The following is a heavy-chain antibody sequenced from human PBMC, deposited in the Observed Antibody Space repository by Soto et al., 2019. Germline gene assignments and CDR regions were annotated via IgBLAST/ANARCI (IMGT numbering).Heavy chain of an antibody. CDR1: GYTFTSYA. V-gene: IGHV1-3*01. CDR2: INAGNGNT. CDR3: ARFGPLPYYYDSSGYSPI. Sequence: GASVKVSCKASGYTFTSYAMHWVRQAPGQRLEWMGWINAGNGNTKYSQKFQGRVTITRDTSASTAYMELSSLRSEDTAVYYCARFGPLPYYYDSSGYSPIWGQGTMVTVSS. J-gene: IGHJ3*02. D-gene: IGHD3-22*01.